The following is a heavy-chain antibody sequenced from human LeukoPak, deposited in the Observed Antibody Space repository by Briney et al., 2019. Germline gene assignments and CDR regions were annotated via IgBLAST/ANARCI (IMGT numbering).Heavy chain of an antibody. CDR2: ITGSGGST. J-gene: IGHJ4*02. Sequence: GGSLRLSCAASGFTFSSYGMSWVRQAPGKGLEWVSAITGSGGSTYYADSVKGRFTISRDNSKNTLYLQMNSLRAEDAAVYYCAKYYYDSNARFDFWGQGTLVTVSS. CDR1: GFTFSSYG. CDR3: AKYYYDSNARFDF. V-gene: IGHV3-23*01. D-gene: IGHD3-22*01.